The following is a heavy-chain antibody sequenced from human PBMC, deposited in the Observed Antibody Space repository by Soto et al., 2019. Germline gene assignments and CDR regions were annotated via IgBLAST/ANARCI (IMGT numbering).Heavy chain of an antibody. CDR3: ARERPSSDFWSGYSFGMDV. J-gene: IGHJ6*02. V-gene: IGHV3-7*01. Sequence: PGGSLRLSCAASGFTFSSYWMSWVRQAPGKGLEWVANIKQDGSEKYYVDSVKGRFTISRDNAKNSLYLQMNSLRGEDAAVYYCARERPSSDFWSGYSFGMDVWGQGTTVTVSS. CDR1: GFTFSSYW. D-gene: IGHD3-3*01. CDR2: IKQDGSEK.